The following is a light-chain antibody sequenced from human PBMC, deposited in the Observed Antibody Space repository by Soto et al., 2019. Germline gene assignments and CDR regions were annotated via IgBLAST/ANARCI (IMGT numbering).Light chain of an antibody. CDR2: DAS. CDR3: QHYNGFPIT. Sequence: DIQMTQSPSSLSASLVDRVTITFQASQDIRYYLNWYQQKTGQAPKLLIYDASQLETGVPSRFSGSGSGTDFTFTINNLQPEDIGTYYCQHYNGFPITFGQGTRLEIK. J-gene: IGKJ5*01. V-gene: IGKV1-33*01. CDR1: QDIRYY.